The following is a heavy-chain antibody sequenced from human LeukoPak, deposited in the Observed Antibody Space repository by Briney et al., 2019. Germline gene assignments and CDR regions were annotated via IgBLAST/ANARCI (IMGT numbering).Heavy chain of an antibody. CDR1: GGSISSSSYY. Sequence: SETLSLTCTVSGGSISSSSYYWGWIRQPPGKGLEWIGSIYYSGSTYYNPSLKSRVTISVDTSKNQFSLKLSSVTAADTAVYYCASGGSYYLLGYWGQGTLVTVSS. D-gene: IGHD1-26*01. CDR3: ASGGSYYLLGY. V-gene: IGHV4-39*07. J-gene: IGHJ4*02. CDR2: IYYSGST.